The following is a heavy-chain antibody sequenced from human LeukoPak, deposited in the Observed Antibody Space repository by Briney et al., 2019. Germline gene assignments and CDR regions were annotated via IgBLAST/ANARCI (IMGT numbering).Heavy chain of an antibody. CDR1: GDTFTSQY. V-gene: IGHV1-46*04. CDR3: ARNNVGSSGWTGLGF. CDR2: IKPHDGST. J-gene: IGHJ4*02. Sequence: GASVKVSCRTFGDTFTSQYIQWVRQAPGQGLELMGLIKPHDGSTFYAQSLQGRVTLNRDKSTSTVYMDLSSLRSEDTAIYFCARNNVGSSGWTGLGFWGQGTLVTVFS. D-gene: IGHD6-19*01.